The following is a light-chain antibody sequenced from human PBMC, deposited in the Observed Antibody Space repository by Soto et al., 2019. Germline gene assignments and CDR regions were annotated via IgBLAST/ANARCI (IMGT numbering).Light chain of an antibody. V-gene: IGLV2-14*01. CDR3: GSYTGSSTYV. CDR1: TSDVGGYNY. J-gene: IGLJ1*01. CDR2: EVT. Sequence: QSVLTQPASVSGSLGQSITTSCTGTTSDVGGYNYVSWYQQHPGKAPILMIYEVTNRPSGVPNRFSGSKSGNTASLTISGLQVEDEAEYYCGSYTGSSTYVFGTGTKLTVL.